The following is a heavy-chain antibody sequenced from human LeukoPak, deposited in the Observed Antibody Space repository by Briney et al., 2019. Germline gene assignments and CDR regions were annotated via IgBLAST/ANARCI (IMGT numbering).Heavy chain of an antibody. Sequence: GSLRLSCAASGFTFGSYAMSWVRQAPGKGLEWVSALSLSGDTTYYADSVRGRFIISRDNSKSTLYLQMNSLRAEDTAVYYCAKHLHQGSSPYFYYGMDVWGQGTTVTVSS. V-gene: IGHV3-23*01. J-gene: IGHJ6*02. D-gene: IGHD2-15*01. CDR1: GFTFGSYA. CDR3: AKHLHQGSSPYFYYGMDV. CDR2: LSLSGDTT.